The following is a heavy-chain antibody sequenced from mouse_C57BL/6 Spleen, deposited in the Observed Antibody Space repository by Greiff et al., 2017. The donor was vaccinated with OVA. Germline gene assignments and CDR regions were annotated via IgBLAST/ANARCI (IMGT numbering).Heavy chain of an antibody. CDR1: GFTFSSYG. V-gene: IGHV5-6*01. CDR3: ARDPHYAMDY. CDR2: ISSGGSYT. Sequence: EVKLVESGGDLVKPGGSLKLSCAASGFTFSSYGMSWVRQTPDKRLEWVATISSGGSYTYYPDSVKGRFTISIDNAKNTLYLQMSSLKSEDTAMYYCARDPHYAMDYWGQGTSVTVSS. J-gene: IGHJ4*01.